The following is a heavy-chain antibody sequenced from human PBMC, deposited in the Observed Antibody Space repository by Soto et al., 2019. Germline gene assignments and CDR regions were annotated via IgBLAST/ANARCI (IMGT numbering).Heavy chain of an antibody. Sequence: QVQLEQSGAEVKKPGASVKVSCKASGYIFTAYSMHWVRRAPGQGRQWMGVVNPSGGSTNYAQKFKGRITLTRDTSRNTLYMDLSSLTSEDTAVYYCAREENCSDGICYSEYFQRWGQGTLVTVSS. V-gene: IGHV1-46*01. CDR3: AREENCSDGICYSEYFQR. J-gene: IGHJ1*01. D-gene: IGHD2-15*01. CDR1: GYIFTAYS. CDR2: VNPSGGST.